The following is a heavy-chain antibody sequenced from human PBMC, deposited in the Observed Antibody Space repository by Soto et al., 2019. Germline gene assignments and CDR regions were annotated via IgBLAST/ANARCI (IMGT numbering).Heavy chain of an antibody. D-gene: IGHD1-26*01. CDR3: AFTLRASYSPPGGVYGMDV. CDR1: GFTFSSYA. V-gene: IGHV3-23*01. CDR2: ISGSGGST. J-gene: IGHJ6*02. Sequence: GALRLSCAASGFTFSSYAMTWVRQAPGKGLEWVSIISGSGGSTYYADSVKGRFTISRDDSKNTLFLQMNSLRAEDTAVYYCAFTLRASYSPPGGVYGMDVWGQGTTVTVSS.